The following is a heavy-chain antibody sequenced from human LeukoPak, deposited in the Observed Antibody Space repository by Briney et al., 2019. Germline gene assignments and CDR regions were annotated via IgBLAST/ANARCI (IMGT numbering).Heavy chain of an antibody. CDR3: AKTDYYDSMEVFDY. D-gene: IGHD3-22*01. CDR2: ISGSAGST. Sequence: PGGSLRLSCAASGFTFSSYAMSWVRQAPGKGLEWVSAISGSAGSTYYADSVKGRFTIPRDNSKNTLYLQMNSLRAEDTAVYYCAKTDYYDSMEVFDYWGQGTLVTVSS. V-gene: IGHV3-23*01. CDR1: GFTFSSYA. J-gene: IGHJ4*02.